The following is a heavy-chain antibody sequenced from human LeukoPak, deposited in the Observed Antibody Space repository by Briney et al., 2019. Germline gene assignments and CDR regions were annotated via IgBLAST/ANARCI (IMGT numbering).Heavy chain of an antibody. V-gene: IGHV1-8*01. J-gene: IGHJ6*02. Sequence: GASVKVSCKASGYTFTSYDINWVRQATGQGLEWMGWMNPNSGNTGYAQKFQGRVTMTRNTSISTAYMELSSLRSEDTAVYYCARDRASWPPYYYYYGMDVWGQGTTVTVSS. CDR2: MNPNSGNT. CDR1: GYTFTSYD. CDR3: ARDRASWPPYYYYYGMDV. D-gene: IGHD2-2*01.